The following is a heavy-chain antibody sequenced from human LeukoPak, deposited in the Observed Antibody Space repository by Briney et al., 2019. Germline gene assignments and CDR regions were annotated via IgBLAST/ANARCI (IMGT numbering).Heavy chain of an antibody. D-gene: IGHD2-15*01. CDR3: ASPEGYCSGGSCYSPFDY. J-gene: IGHJ4*02. Sequence: GSLRLSCAASGFTFSTYCMHWVRQAPGKGPMWVSRICPDGTVTNYADSVKARFIISRDNARNTVYLQMNSLRVEDTAVYYCASPEGYCSGGSCYSPFDYWGQGTLVTVSS. CDR2: ICPDGTVT. V-gene: IGHV3-74*01. CDR1: GFTFSTYC.